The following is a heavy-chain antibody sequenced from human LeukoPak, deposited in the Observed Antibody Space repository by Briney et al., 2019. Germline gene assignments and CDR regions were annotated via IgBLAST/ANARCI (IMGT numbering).Heavy chain of an antibody. D-gene: IGHD2/OR15-2a*01. Sequence: SETLSLTCTVSGGSISSSSYYWGWIRQPPGKGLEWIGSIYYSGSTYCNPSLKSRVTISVDTSKNQFSLKLSSVTAADTAAYYCARVNSEYYYYYYYMDVWGKGTTVTVSS. V-gene: IGHV4-39*07. CDR1: GGSISSSSYY. CDR3: ARVNSEYYYYYYYMDV. J-gene: IGHJ6*03. CDR2: IYYSGST.